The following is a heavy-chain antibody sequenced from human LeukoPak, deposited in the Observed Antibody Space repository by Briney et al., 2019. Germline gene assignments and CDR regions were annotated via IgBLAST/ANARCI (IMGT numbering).Heavy chain of an antibody. CDR2: IYYSGST. J-gene: IGHJ5*02. CDR3: ATDPHPYGLCLDWFDP. CDR1: GASVNSGGYY. V-gene: IGHV4-31*03. Sequence: PSETLSLTCTVSGASVNSGGYYWSWIRQLPGKGLEWIGYIYYSGSTYYSPSLKSRVIMSLDSSENQFSLTLAPVTAADTGVYYCATDPHPYGLCLDWFDPWGQGTLVTVSS. D-gene: IGHD3-10*01.